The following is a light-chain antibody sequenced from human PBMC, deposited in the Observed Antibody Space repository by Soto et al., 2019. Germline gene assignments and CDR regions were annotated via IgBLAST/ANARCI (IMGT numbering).Light chain of an antibody. Sequence: IQMTQSPSTLSASVGDRVTFTCRASQTISTWLAWYQQKPGEAPKLLIYKASTLEVVVPSRFSTSGSGTQFTLTINTLQPADFATYCCQQYNSYPWTFGQGTKV. V-gene: IGKV1-5*03. J-gene: IGKJ1*01. CDR1: QTISTW. CDR3: QQYNSYPWT. CDR2: KAS.